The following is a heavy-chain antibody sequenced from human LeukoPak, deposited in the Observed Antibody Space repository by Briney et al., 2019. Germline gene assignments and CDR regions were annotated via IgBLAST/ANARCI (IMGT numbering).Heavy chain of an antibody. CDR1: GYTFTGYY. J-gene: IGHJ4*02. V-gene: IGHV1-18*04. CDR2: ISAYNGNT. CDR3: AREFATYYDSSYYFDY. Sequence: GASVKVSCKASGYTFTGYYMHWVRQAPGQGLEWMGWISAYNGNTNYAQKLQGRVTMTTDTSTSTAYMELRSLRSDDTAVYYCAREFATYYDSSYYFDYWGQGTLVTVSS. D-gene: IGHD3-22*01.